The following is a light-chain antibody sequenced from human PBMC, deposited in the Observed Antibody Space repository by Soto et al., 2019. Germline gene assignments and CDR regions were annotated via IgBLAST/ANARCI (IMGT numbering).Light chain of an antibody. V-gene: IGKV1-39*01. CDR1: QTIMTY. CDR2: AAS. CDR3: QQYSSYWT. Sequence: DIQMTQSPSSLSASVGDEVTITCRASQTIMTYLNWYQLKPGKPPRLLIYAASSLQSGVPSRFSGSGSGTEFTLTISSLQPDDFATYYCQQYSSYWTFGQGTKVDI. J-gene: IGKJ1*01.